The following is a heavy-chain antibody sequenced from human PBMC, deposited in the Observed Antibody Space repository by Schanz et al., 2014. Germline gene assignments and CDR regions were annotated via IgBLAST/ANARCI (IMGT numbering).Heavy chain of an antibody. CDR1: NYIFTKYY. J-gene: IGHJ6*02. V-gene: IGHV1-18*04. CDR2: ISVYHGHT. Sequence: QVQLVQSGAEVKKPGASVKLSCKASNYIFTKYYIHCVRQAPGQGLEWMGWISVYHGHTNYAEKVHGRVTMTTDTSTSTAYMELRSLISDDTAVYYCVRDAGWAFGDYHGMDVCGQGTSVTVSS. CDR3: VRDAGWAFGDYHGMDV. D-gene: IGHD3-10*01.